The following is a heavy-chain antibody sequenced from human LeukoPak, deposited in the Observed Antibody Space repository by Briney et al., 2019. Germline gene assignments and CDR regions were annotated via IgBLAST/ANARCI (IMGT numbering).Heavy chain of an antibody. CDR2: INPSGGSA. CDR1: GYTFINYY. CDR3: ARPVDTASLVN. J-gene: IGHJ4*02. D-gene: IGHD5-18*01. Sequence: EASVKVSCKASGYTFINYYMHWVRQAPGQGPDWMGIINPSGGSAYYAQKFQGRVTMTSDVSTSTFHMELSSLRSEDTAVYYCARPVDTASLVNWGQGTLVTVSS. V-gene: IGHV1-46*01.